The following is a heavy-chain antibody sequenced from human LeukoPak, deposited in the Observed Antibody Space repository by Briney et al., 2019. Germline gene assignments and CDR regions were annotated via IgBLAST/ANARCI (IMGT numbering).Heavy chain of an antibody. CDR1: GFTFSNAW. Sequence: GGSLRLSCAASGFTFSNAWMSWVRQAPGKGLEWVGRIKSKTDGGTTDYAAHVKGRFTISRDDSKNTLYLQMNSLKTEDTAVYYCTTGLQDWLSRELWGQGTLVTVSS. V-gene: IGHV3-15*01. D-gene: IGHD3/OR15-3a*01. J-gene: IGHJ4*02. CDR3: TTGLQDWLSREL. CDR2: IKSKTDGGTT.